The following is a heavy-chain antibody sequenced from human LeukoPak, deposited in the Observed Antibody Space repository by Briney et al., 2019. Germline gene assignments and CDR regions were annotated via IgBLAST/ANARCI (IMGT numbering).Heavy chain of an antibody. CDR2: IYYSGST. D-gene: IGHD5-24*01. V-gene: IGHV4-31*03. CDR3: ARDSGKLEMATKLPYYYYYGMDV. CDR1: GGSISSGGYY. Sequence: PSETLSLTCTVSGGSISSGGYYWGWIRQHPGKGLEWIGYIYYSGSTYYNPSLKSRVTISVDTSKNQFSLKLSSVTAADTAVYYCARDSGKLEMATKLPYYYYYGMDVWGQGTTVTVSS. J-gene: IGHJ6*02.